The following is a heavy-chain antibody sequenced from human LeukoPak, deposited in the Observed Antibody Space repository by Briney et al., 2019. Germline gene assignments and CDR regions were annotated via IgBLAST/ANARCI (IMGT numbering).Heavy chain of an antibody. J-gene: IGHJ4*02. CDR2: ISGSGGST. Sequence: PGGSLRLSCAASGFTFSSYAMSWVRQAPGKGLEWVSAISGSGGSTYYADSVKGRFTISRDNSKNTLYLQMNSLRAEDTAVYYCAKDLEYYYGSGSYLALDYWGQGTLVTVSS. CDR3: AKDLEYYYGSGSYLALDY. V-gene: IGHV3-23*01. D-gene: IGHD3-10*01. CDR1: GFTFSSYA.